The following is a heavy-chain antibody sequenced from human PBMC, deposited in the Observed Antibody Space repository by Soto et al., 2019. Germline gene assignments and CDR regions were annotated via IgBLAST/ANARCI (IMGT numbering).Heavy chain of an antibody. J-gene: IGHJ6*02. CDR2: ISGYNGDT. CDR3: AKNGQPPYYYYGTDV. D-gene: IGHD2-8*01. Sequence: QGQLVQSGPEAKKPGASVKVSCKASGYTFSRYGISWVRQAPGQGLEWMGWISGYNGDTKYAQKDQGRVSXTXXXSXXTGYMELRSLTSDDTAIYYCAKNGQPPYYYYGTDVCGQGTTVTVSS. V-gene: IGHV1-18*01. CDR1: GYTFSRYG.